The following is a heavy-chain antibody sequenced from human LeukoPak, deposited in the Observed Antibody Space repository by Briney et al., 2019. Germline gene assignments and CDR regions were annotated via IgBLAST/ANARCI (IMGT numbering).Heavy chain of an antibody. J-gene: IGHJ4*02. CDR1: GGSVYSGDYY. CDR2: RYYSGGG. D-gene: IGHD2-2*01. Sequence: SQTLSLTCTVSGGSVYSGDYYWAWIRQPPGKALEWIGYRYYSGGGYYNPSLKSRVTISVDTSKNQFSLKLSSVTVADTAVYFCARVRVLAAIDSWGQGTLVTVSS. CDR3: ARVRVLAAIDS. V-gene: IGHV4-30-4*01.